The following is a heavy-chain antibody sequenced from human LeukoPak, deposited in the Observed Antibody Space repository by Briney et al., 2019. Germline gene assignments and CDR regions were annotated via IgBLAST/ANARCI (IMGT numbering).Heavy chain of an antibody. CDR3: ARGSGSGWSWGTNYFDY. CDR1: GFIFDTYS. D-gene: IGHD6-19*01. J-gene: IGHJ4*02. CDR2: ISSGSTYI. V-gene: IGHV3-21*01. Sequence: GGSLRLSCAASGFIFDTYSINWVRQAPGKGLEWVSSISSGSTYIYYADSVKGRFTISRDNAKNSLSLQMNSLRADDTAVYYCARGSGSGWSWGTNYFDYWGQGTLVTVSS.